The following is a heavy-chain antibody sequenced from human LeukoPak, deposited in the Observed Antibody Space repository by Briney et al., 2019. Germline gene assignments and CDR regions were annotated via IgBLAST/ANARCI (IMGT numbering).Heavy chain of an antibody. V-gene: IGHV3-30*02. CDR3: AKDLNTVVMQCFDS. CDR2: MRYDGKTE. D-gene: IGHD2-21*01. CDR1: GFPFSSYG. Sequence: GGSLRLSCTGSGFPFSSYGMHWVRQTPGRGLEWVAFMRYDGKTEYYADSVKGRFTIAREDSHSTVHLHMKDLRPDDAAVYFCAKDLNTVVMQCFDSWGQGTLVSVSS. J-gene: IGHJ4*02.